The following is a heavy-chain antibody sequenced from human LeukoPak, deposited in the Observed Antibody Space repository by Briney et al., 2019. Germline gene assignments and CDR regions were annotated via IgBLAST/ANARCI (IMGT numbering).Heavy chain of an antibody. J-gene: IGHJ5*02. D-gene: IGHD3-3*01. CDR2: IYTSGST. V-gene: IGHV4-61*02. CDR1: GGSISSGSYY. CDR3: ARAVRFFGVVPDNWFDP. Sequence: SETLSLTCTVSGGSISSGSYYWSWIRQPPGKGLEWIGRIYTSGSTNYNPSLKSRVTISVDTSKNQFSLKLSSVTAADTAVYYCARAVRFFGVVPDNWFDPWGQGTLVTVSS.